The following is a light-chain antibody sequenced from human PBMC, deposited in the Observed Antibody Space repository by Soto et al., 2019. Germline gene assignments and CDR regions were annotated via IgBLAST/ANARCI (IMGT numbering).Light chain of an antibody. V-gene: IGKV1-39*01. J-gene: IGKJ3*01. CDR3: QQSYSTPH. CDR1: QSISSY. CDR2: AAS. Sequence: DIQMTQSPSSLSASVGDRVTIACRASQSISSYLNWYQQKPGKAPQVLIYAASSLQSGVPSRFSGSGSGTDFTLTISSLQPEDFATYYCQQSYSTPHFGPGTKVDIK.